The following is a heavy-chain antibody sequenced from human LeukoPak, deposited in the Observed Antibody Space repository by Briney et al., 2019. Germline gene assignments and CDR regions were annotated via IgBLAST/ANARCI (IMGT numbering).Heavy chain of an antibody. D-gene: IGHD6-13*01. V-gene: IGHV3-23*01. J-gene: IGHJ4*02. CDR3: AKERGSSSWYYFDY. CDR2: ISGSGGSA. CDR1: GFTFSSYD. Sequence: PGGSLRLSCAASGFTFSSYDMSWVRQAPGKGLEWVSGISGSGGSAFYADSVKGRFTISRDNSKNTLYLQMNSLRAEDTAVYYCAKERGSSSWYYFDYWGQGTLVTVSS.